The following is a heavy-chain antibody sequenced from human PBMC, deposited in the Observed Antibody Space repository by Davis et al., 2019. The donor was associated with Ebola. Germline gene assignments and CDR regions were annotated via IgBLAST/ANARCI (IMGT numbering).Heavy chain of an antibody. V-gene: IGHV1-3*01. CDR2: INAGNGNT. CDR1: GYTFTSYA. CDR3: ARSHIEYSSSSHYYYGMDV. D-gene: IGHD6-6*01. Sequence: AASVKVSCKASGYTFTSYAMHWVRQAPGQRLEWMGWINAGNGNTKYSQKFQGRVTITRDTSASTAYMELSSLRSEDTAVYYCARSHIEYSSSSHYYYGMDVWGKGTTVTVSS. J-gene: IGHJ6*04.